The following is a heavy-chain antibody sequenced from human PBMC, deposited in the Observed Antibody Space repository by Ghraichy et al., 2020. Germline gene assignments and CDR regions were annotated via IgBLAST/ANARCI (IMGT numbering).Heavy chain of an antibody. CDR1: GGSISSGGYY. D-gene: IGHD4-17*01. CDR2: IYYNGNT. Sequence: SETLSLTCTVSGGSISSGGYYWSWIRQHPGKGLEWIGYIYYNGNTYYNPSLKSRVTISVDTSKNQFSLKLSSVTAADTAVYYCARVFHYGDYVVFDYWGQGTLVTVSS. V-gene: IGHV4-31*03. CDR3: ARVFHYGDYVVFDY. J-gene: IGHJ4*02.